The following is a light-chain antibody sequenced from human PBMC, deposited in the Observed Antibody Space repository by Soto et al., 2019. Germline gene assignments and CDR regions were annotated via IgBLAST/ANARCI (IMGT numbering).Light chain of an antibody. CDR3: QHYYNWPRT. J-gene: IGKJ1*01. Sequence: EIVMTQSPATLSVSPGERATLSCRASQSISSNLAWYQQKPGQAPRLLIFGASTRATGTPARFSGSGSGTEFTLTISSLQSEDFAVYYCQHYYNWPRTIGQGTKVDI. V-gene: IGKV3-15*01. CDR1: QSISSN. CDR2: GAS.